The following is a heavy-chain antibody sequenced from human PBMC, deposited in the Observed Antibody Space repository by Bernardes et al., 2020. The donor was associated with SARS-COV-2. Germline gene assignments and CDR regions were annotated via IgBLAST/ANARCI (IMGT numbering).Heavy chain of an antibody. CDR2: IYYSGST. V-gene: IGHV4-59*01. D-gene: IGHD2-2*01. Sequence: ETLSLTCTVSGGSISSYYWSWIRQPPGKGLEWIGYIYYSGSTNYNPSLKSRVTISVDTSKNQFSLKLSSVTAADTAVYFCAGCRSTSCYGSGFDYWGQGSL. CDR3: AGCRSTSCYGSGFDY. CDR1: GGSISSYY. J-gene: IGHJ4*02.